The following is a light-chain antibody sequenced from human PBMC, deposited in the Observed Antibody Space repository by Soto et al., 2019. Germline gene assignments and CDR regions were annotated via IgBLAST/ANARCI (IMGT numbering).Light chain of an antibody. CDR1: QSIAYW. Sequence: DIQMTQSPSRLSASVGVRVTITCRASQSIAYWLAWYQQKPGKASNLLIYAASTLETGVPSRFSGSGYGTEFTLTIASLQPDDSATYYCQQYNSFSKTFGRGTKVDIK. CDR3: QQYNSFSKT. V-gene: IGKV1-5*01. J-gene: IGKJ1*01. CDR2: AAS.